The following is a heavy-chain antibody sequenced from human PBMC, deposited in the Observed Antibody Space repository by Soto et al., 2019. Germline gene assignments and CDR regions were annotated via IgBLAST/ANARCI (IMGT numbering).Heavy chain of an antibody. CDR2: IWNDGSNK. CDR1: GFTFSSYG. J-gene: IGHJ3*02. Sequence: QVQLVESGGGVVQPGRSLRLSCAASGFTFSSYGMHWVRQAPGKGLEWVAVIWNDGSNKYYADSVKGRFTISRDNSKNTLYLQMNSLRAEDTAVYYCARRWGYDAFDIWGQGTIVTVSS. D-gene: IGHD3-16*01. V-gene: IGHV3-33*01. CDR3: ARRWGYDAFDI.